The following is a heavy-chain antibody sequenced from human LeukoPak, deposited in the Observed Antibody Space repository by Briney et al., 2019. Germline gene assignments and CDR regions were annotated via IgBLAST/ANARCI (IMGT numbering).Heavy chain of an antibody. CDR2: ISYDGSNK. V-gene: IGHV3-30-3*01. J-gene: IGHJ5*02. CDR1: GFTFSSYA. CDR3: ARDRSGGSSWYESVDH. D-gene: IGHD6-13*01. Sequence: PGGSLRLSCAASGFTFSSYAMHWVRQAPGKGLEWVAVISYDGSNKYYADSVKGRFTISRDNSKNTLYLQMNSLRAEDTAVYYCARDRSGGSSWYESVDHWGQGTLVTVSS.